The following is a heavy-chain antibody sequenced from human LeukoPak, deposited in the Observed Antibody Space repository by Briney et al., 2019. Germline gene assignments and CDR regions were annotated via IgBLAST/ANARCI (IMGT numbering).Heavy chain of an antibody. J-gene: IGHJ2*01. Sequence: GGSLRLSCAASGFTVSSNYMSWVRQAPGKGLEWVSVIYSGGSTYFADSVKGRFTISRDNSKNTLYLQMNSLRAEDTAVYYCAKEGRGYSGYDLIGYWYFDLWGRGTLVTVSS. CDR1: GFTVSSNY. D-gene: IGHD5-12*01. CDR2: IYSGGST. V-gene: IGHV3-66*01. CDR3: AKEGRGYSGYDLIGYWYFDL.